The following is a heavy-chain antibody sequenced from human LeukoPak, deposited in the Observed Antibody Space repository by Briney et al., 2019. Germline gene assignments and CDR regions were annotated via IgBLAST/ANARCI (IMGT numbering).Heavy chain of an antibody. D-gene: IGHD6-19*01. CDR2: ISWNSGSI. J-gene: IGHJ6*02. V-gene: IGHV3-9*01. CDR3: AAGTEYGMDV. CDR1: GFTFDDYA. Sequence: GGSLRLSCAASGFTFDDYAMHWVRQAPGKGLEWVSGISWNSGSIGYADSVKGRFTISRDNAKNSLYLQLNSQRAEDTALYYCAAGTEYGMDVWGQGTTVTVSS.